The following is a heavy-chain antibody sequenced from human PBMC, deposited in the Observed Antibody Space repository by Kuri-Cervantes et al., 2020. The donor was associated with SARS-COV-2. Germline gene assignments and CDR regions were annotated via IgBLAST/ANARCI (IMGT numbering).Heavy chain of an antibody. CDR3: AKRSQVSSGYFDY. Sequence: GGSLRLSCAASGFTFSHYAMSWVRQAPGKGLEWVSAITGSGASTNYAESVKGRFTVSRDNSKNTLHLQMNGLRAEDTAVYYCAKRSQVSSGYFDYWGQGTLVTVSS. D-gene: IGHD2-8*01. V-gene: IGHV3-23*01. J-gene: IGHJ4*02. CDR1: GFTFSHYA. CDR2: ITGSGAST.